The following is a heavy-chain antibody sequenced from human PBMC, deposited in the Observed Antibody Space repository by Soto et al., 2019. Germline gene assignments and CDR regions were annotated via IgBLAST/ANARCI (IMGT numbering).Heavy chain of an antibody. CDR2: IYYSGST. Sequence: SETLSLTCTVSGGSISSYYWSWIRQPPGKGLEWIGYIYYSGSTNYNPSLKSRVTISVDTSKNQFSLKLSSVTAADTAVYYCAREGYSSGYYYACHWGQGTLVTVSS. V-gene: IGHV4-59*12. CDR1: GGSISSYY. D-gene: IGHD3-22*01. CDR3: AREGYSSGYYYACH. J-gene: IGHJ4*02.